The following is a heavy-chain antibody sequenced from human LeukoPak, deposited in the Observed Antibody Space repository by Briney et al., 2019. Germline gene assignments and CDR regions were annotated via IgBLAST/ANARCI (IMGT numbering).Heavy chain of an antibody. V-gene: IGHV3-66*04. J-gene: IGHJ4*02. CDR2: IYSGGST. CDR1: GFTVSSNY. Sequence: GGSLRLSCAASGFTVSSNYMSWVRQAPGKGLEWVSVIYSGGSTYYADSVKGRFTISRDNSKNTLYLQMNSLRAEDTAVYYCARLSNYYDSSGYYTDYWGQGTLVTVSS. CDR3: ARLSNYYDSSGYYTDY. D-gene: IGHD3-22*01.